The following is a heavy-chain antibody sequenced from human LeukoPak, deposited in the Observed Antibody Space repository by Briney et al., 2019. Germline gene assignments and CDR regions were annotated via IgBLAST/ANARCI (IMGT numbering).Heavy chain of an antibody. Sequence: GGSLRLSCAASGFTFSRYSMNWVRQAPGKGLEWVSSISGSSSYIYYADSVKGRFTISRDNAKNSLYLQMNSLRAEDTALYYCARVASYYYYYYMDVWGKGTTVTISS. CDR3: ARVASYYYYYYMDV. V-gene: IGHV3-21*04. CDR1: GFTFSRYS. CDR2: ISGSSSYI. J-gene: IGHJ6*03.